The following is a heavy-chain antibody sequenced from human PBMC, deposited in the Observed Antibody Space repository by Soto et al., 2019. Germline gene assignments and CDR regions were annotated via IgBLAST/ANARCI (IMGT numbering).Heavy chain of an antibody. CDR3: AGMPYTSGLRFDP. Sequence: SETLSLTCSFSGDSSSTSSYSWSWIRQPPGRALEWVGFIYRSSVTSYNPSLKRRVSISLDTSNNQCSLKLGTVTAADTAVYYCAGMPYTSGLRFDPWGPGTLVTVSS. CDR1: GDSSSTSSYS. CDR2: IYRSSVT. V-gene: IGHV4-30-2*01. D-gene: IGHD6-19*01. J-gene: IGHJ5*02.